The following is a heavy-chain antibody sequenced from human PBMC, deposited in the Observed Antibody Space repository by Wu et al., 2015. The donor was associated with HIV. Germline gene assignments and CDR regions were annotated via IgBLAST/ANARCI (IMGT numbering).Heavy chain of an antibody. CDR3: ARNVVGSIGGGYTYYGMDV. CDR2: IIPIFGTT. Sequence: QVQLVQSGAEVKKPRSSVKVSCEASGDTPNSYAVNWVRQAPGQGLEWMGRIIPIFGTTDYAQRFQGRLTITAGRSSNTVYMELSRLRPDDTALYYCARNVVGSIGGGYTYYGMDVWGQGTTVTVSS. D-gene: IGHD2-15*01. J-gene: IGHJ6*02. CDR1: GDTPNSYA. V-gene: IGHV1-69*06.